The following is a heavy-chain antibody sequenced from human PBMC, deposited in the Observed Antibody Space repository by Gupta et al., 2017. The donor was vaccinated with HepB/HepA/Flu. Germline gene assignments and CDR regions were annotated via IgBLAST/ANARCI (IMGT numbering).Heavy chain of an antibody. CDR3: AKERHSENFVTSDF. Sequence: EIQLLEAGGGLVQPGGSLRLSCAASGFTFSTYAISWVRQAPGKGLEWVSAISESGSRTYYAESGRGRFTISRDNSTSTLYLQMNRLRGEDTAIYYCAKERHSENFVTSDFGGQGTLVTVSS. J-gene: IGHJ4*02. D-gene: IGHD2-2*01. V-gene: IGHV3-23*01. CDR1: GFTFSTYA. CDR2: ISESGSRT.